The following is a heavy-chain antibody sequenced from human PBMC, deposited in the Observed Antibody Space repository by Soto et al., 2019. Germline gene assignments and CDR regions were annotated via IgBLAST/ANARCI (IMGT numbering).Heavy chain of an antibody. CDR1: GYTFTSYY. CDR2: INPSGGST. J-gene: IGHJ4*02. V-gene: IGHV1-46*01. D-gene: IGHD3-10*01. CDR3: PRHSSLGAAIDY. Sequence: ASVKVSCKASGYTFTSYYMHWVRQAPGQGLEWMGIINPSGGSTSYAQKFQGRVTMTRDTSTSTVYMELSSLRSEDTAVYYCPRHSSLGAAIDYWRQGTLVTVSS.